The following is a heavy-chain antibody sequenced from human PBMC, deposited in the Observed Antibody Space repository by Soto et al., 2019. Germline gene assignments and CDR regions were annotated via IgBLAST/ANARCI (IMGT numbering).Heavy chain of an antibody. CDR3: ARGWEDTDYYYGMDV. CDR2: ISAYNGNT. CDR1: GYTFTSYG. J-gene: IGHJ6*01. V-gene: IGHV1-18*04. Sequence: GASVKVSCKASGYTFTSYGISWVRQAPGQGLEWMGWISAYNGNTNYAQKLQGRVTMTTDTSTSTAYMELRSLRSDDTAVYYCARGWEDTDYYYGMDVWGQGTTVTVSS. D-gene: IGHD1-26*01.